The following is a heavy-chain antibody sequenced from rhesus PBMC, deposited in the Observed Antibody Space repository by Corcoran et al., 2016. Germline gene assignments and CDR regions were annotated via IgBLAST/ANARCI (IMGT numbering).Heavy chain of an antibody. CDR3: ARDGGYYGLDS. CDR1: GGPISSSY. V-gene: IGHV4-169*02. D-gene: IGHD3-34*01. J-gene: IGHJ6*01. CDR2: IYGSGSST. Sequence: QLQLQESGPGLVKPSETLSVPCAVSGGPISSSYWSWIRQAPGKGLEWIGNIYGSGSSTNYNPSLQGRVTLSVDTSKNQLSLKLSSVTTADTAVYYCARDGGYYGLDSWGQGVVVTVSS.